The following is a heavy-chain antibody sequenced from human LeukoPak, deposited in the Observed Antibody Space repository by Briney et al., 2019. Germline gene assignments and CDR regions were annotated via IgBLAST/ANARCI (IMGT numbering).Heavy chain of an antibody. V-gene: IGHV1-2*02. D-gene: IGHD3-3*01. CDR1: GYTFTGYY. CDR2: INPNSGGT. J-gene: IGHJ3*02. Sequence: ASVKVSCKASGYTFTGYYMHWVRQAPGQGLEWRGWINPNSGGTNYAQKFQGRVTMTRDTSISTAYMELSRLRSDDTAVYYCARDSLITIFGLPRGAFDIWGQGTMVTVSS. CDR3: ARDSLITIFGLPRGAFDI.